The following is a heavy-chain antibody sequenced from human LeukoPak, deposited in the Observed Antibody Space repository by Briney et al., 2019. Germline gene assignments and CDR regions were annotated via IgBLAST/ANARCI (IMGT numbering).Heavy chain of an antibody. V-gene: IGHV1-2*02. CDR3: ASFNYYGSGSYYNGLLL. CDR1: GYTFTGYY. CDR2: INPNSGGT. Sequence: ASVKVSCKASGYTFTGYYMHWVRQAPGQGLEWMGWINPNSGGTNYAQKFQGRVAMTRDTSIGTAYMELSRLRSDDTAVYYCASFNYYGSGSYYNGLLLWGQGTLVTVSS. D-gene: IGHD3-10*01. J-gene: IGHJ4*02.